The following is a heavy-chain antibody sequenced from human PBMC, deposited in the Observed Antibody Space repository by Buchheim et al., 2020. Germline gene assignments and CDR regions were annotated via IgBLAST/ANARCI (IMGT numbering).Heavy chain of an antibody. J-gene: IGHJ6*02. CDR2: IYYSGST. CDR1: GGSISSYY. Sequence: QVQLQESGPGLVKPSETLSLTCTVSGGSISSYYWSWIRQPPGKGLEWIGYIYYSGSTNYNPSLKSRVTISVDTSKNQFSLKLSSVTAADTAVYYCARQTTSYQLALYYYYGMDVWGQGTT. CDR3: ARQTTSYQLALYYYYGMDV. D-gene: IGHD6-6*01. V-gene: IGHV4-59*08.